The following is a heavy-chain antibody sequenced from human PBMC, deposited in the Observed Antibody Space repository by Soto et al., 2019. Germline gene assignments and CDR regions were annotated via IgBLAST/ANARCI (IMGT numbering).Heavy chain of an antibody. CDR2: IYASGTT. CDR1: GASISNYY. J-gene: IGHJ4*02. CDR3: AEESRSDLETVEY. D-gene: IGHD4-17*01. V-gene: IGHV4-4*07. Sequence: QVRLQESGPGLVKPSETLSLTCTVSGASISNYYWRWIRQPAGKGLECLGRIYASGTTTYNPSLTSRVNISVDTVKAQFSLNLNSVTAANTAVYYCAEESRSDLETVEYWGQGTLVTVSS.